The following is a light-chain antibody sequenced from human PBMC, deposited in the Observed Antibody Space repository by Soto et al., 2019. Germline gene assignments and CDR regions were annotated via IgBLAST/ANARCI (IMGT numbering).Light chain of an antibody. J-gene: IGKJ1*01. CDR3: QQYSTYTPRT. CDR2: KAS. V-gene: IGKV1-5*03. Sequence: DIRRTQAPSTLSASLGDRLTITCRSSQSISIWLAWYQQKPGKAPKILIYKASSLESGVPSRFSGSGSGTEFTLTISSLQPDDFATYYCQQYSTYTPRTFGQGTKVDI. CDR1: QSISIW.